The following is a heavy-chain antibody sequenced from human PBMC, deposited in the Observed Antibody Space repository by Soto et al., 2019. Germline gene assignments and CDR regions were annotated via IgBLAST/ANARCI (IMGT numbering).Heavy chain of an antibody. Sequence: QVQLVESGGGLVKPGGSLRLSCAASGFTFSDYYMSWIRQAPGKGLEWVSYISSSSSYTNYADSVKGRFTISRDNAKNSLYLQMNSLRAEDTAVYYCAREWGAAMVKYFDYWGQGTLVTVSS. CDR1: GFTFSDYY. D-gene: IGHD5-18*01. CDR2: ISSSSSYT. V-gene: IGHV3-11*05. J-gene: IGHJ4*02. CDR3: AREWGAAMVKYFDY.